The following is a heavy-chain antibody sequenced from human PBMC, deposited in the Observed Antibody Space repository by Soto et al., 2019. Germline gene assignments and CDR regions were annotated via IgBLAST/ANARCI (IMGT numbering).Heavy chain of an antibody. CDR3: AKQRADYGSGADTFYFDS. J-gene: IGHJ4*02. Sequence: GSLRLTCTVSGVTFSNYAMNWVRQAPGKGLEWVSSLSGSGGTTYYADSVKGRFIISRDNSKNTLYLLMNSLRAEDTALYYCAKQRADYGSGADTFYFDSWGQGALVTVSS. D-gene: IGHD3-10*01. CDR2: LSGSGGTT. CDR1: GVTFSNYA. V-gene: IGHV3-23*01.